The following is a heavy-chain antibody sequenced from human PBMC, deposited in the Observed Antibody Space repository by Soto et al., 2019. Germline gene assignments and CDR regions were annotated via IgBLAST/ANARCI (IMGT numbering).Heavy chain of an antibody. CDR3: AKRRGAGGHFDY. Sequence: GWSLRLSCAASGFTFSSYAMGWVRQGPGKGLEWVAVVSIGGSTHYADSVRGRFTISRDNSKNTLSLQMNSLTAEDTAVYFCAKRRGAGGHFDYWGQGDMVTVSS. J-gene: IGHJ4*02. CDR2: VSIGGST. D-gene: IGHD2-15*01. CDR1: GFTFSSYA. V-gene: IGHV3-23*01.